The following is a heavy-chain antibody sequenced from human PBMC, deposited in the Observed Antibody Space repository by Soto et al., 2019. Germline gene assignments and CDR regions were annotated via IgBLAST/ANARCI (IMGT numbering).Heavy chain of an antibody. J-gene: IGHJ2*01. Sequence: QVQLVQSGTEVKRPGSSVKVSCKASGDTFSSYTIIWVRQAPGQGLEWMGRIIPILGVANSTQKFQGRVTFTADKSTKTAYMELSSLKSDDTAIYYCARGLGIVATIKTGVNLDLWGRGTLVTVSS. CDR2: IIPILGVA. CDR3: ARGLGIVATIKTGVNLDL. D-gene: IGHD5-12*01. V-gene: IGHV1-69*02. CDR1: GDTFSSYT.